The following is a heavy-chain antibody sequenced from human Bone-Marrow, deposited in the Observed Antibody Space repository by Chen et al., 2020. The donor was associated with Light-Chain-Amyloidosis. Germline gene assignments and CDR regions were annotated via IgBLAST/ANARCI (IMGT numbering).Heavy chain of an antibody. J-gene: IGHJ4*02. CDR3: AKAAVDKPMGRYIWDF. Sequence: QVHLVQSGAEMKTPGASVKVSCKTSGYTFTDFPIHWRRPAPGQGLGSGGLFNPQHLATNYRNRYKERVIMTGDTSTSTAHMELTGLTSDDTAVYYCAKAAVDKPMGRYIWDFWGQGTLVTVSS. CDR2: FNPQHLAT. D-gene: IGHD5-18*01. V-gene: IGHV1-2*07. CDR1: GYTFTDFP.